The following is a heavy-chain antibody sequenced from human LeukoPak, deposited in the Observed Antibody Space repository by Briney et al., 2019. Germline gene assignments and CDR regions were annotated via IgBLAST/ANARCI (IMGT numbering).Heavy chain of an antibody. J-gene: IGHJ4*02. Sequence: SGRSLRLSCAASGFTFSSYGMHWVRQAPGKGLEWVAVIWYDGSNKYYADSVKGRFTISRDNSKNTLYLQMNSLRAEDTAVYYCARLLPSKDYSNYFDYWGQGTLVTVSS. V-gene: IGHV3-33*01. CDR2: IWYDGSNK. CDR1: GFTFSSYG. CDR3: ARLLPSKDYSNYFDY. D-gene: IGHD4-11*01.